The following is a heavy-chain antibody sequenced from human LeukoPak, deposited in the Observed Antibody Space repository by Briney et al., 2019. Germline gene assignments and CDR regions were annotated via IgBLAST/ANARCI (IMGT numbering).Heavy chain of an antibody. D-gene: IGHD3-16*01. Sequence: PGGSLRLSCAASGFTFSSYGMHWVRQVPGKGLEWVAVMSFDGSNIDYVDSVKGRFTISRDNSKNTLFLQMNNLRADDTAVYYCAKEAELWSTNPIYQFDYWGQGTLVTVSS. V-gene: IGHV3-30*18. CDR2: MSFDGSNI. CDR3: AKEAELWSTNPIYQFDY. CDR1: GFTFSSYG. J-gene: IGHJ4*02.